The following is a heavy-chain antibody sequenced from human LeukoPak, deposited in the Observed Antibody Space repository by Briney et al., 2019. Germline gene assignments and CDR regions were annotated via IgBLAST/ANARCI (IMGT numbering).Heavy chain of an antibody. Sequence: GSLRLSCAASGFTFSDYYMSWVRQPPGKGLEWIGEINHSGSTNYNPSLKSRVTISVDTSKNQFSLKLSSVTAADTAVYYCARVGGKTARFDYWGQGTLVTVSS. D-gene: IGHD1-14*01. CDR3: ARVGGKTARFDY. CDR2: INHSGST. V-gene: IGHV4-34*01. J-gene: IGHJ4*02. CDR1: GFTFSDYY.